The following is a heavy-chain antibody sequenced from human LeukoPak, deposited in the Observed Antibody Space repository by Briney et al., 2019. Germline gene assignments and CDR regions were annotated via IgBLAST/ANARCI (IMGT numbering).Heavy chain of an antibody. D-gene: IGHD3-9*01. Sequence: PSETLSLTCTVSGGSISSGSYYWSWIRQPAGKRLEWIGHIYRSGCTNYNPSLKSRVTMSVDTSKNQFSLKLSSVTAADTAVYYCATGGDLRYFDWLSSHDAFDIWGQGTMVTVSS. V-gene: IGHV4-61*09. CDR3: ATGGDLRYFDWLSSHDAFDI. J-gene: IGHJ3*02. CDR1: GGSISSGSYY. CDR2: IYRSGCT.